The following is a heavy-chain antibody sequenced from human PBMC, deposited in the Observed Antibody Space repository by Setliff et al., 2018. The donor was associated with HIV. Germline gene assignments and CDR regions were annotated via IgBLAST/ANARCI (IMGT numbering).Heavy chain of an antibody. Sequence: SETLSLTCSVSGGSVSSVNYYWSWIRQPPGKGLEYIGYIYYTWSTTYNPSLKSRVSMSIDTSKNQFSLRLSSVTAADTAVYYCARDPPGHGDSNDYWGQGTLVTVSS. CDR3: ARDPPGHGDSNDY. CDR2: IYYTWST. V-gene: IGHV4-61*01. CDR1: GGSVSSVNYY. D-gene: IGHD4-17*01. J-gene: IGHJ4*02.